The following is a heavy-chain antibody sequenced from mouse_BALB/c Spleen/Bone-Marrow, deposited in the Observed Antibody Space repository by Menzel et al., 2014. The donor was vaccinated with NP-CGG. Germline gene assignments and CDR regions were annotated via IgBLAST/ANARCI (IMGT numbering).Heavy chain of an antibody. CDR1: GYTFTSYW. J-gene: IGHJ3*01. Sequence: LQQPGSELVRPGASVKLSYKASGYTFTSYWMHWVKQRPGQGLEWIGNIYPGSGSTNYDEKFKSKATLTVDTSSSTAYMQLSSLTSEDSAVYYCTSLRLPYWGQGTLVTVSA. D-gene: IGHD1-2*01. CDR3: TSLRLPY. V-gene: IGHV1S22*01. CDR2: IYPGSGST.